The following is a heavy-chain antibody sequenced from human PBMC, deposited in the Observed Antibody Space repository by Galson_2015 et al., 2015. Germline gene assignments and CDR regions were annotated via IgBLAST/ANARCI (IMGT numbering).Heavy chain of an antibody. Sequence: SLRLSCAASGFTFSSYWMSWVRQSPGRGLEWVANIKQDQSEKYYVDSVEGRVTISRDNAKNSLYLQVNSLRAEDTAVYYCVREREPYAFDMWGQGTMAAVSS. CDR3: VREREPYAFDM. V-gene: IGHV3-7*04. D-gene: IGHD1-14*01. J-gene: IGHJ3*02. CDR1: GFTFSSYW. CDR2: IKQDQSEK.